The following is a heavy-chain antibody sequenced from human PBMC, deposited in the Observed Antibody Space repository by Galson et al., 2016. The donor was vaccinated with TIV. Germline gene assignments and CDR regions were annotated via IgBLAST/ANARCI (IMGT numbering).Heavy chain of an antibody. CDR3: AREPRSGNYFDY. D-gene: IGHD2-15*01. Sequence: QSGAEVKKPGESLKISCKGSGYSFASYWIGWVRQMPGKGLECMGVIYTGDADTRYSPTFQGQVTISADKSLITAYLQWSSLKASDTAMYYCAREPRSGNYFDYWGQGALVTVSS. CDR1: GYSFASYW. J-gene: IGHJ4*02. CDR2: IYTGDADT. V-gene: IGHV5-51*03.